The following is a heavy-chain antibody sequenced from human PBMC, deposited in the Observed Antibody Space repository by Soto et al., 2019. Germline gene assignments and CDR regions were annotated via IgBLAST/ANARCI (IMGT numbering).Heavy chain of an antibody. D-gene: IGHD2-2*01. Sequence: GSLRLSCAASGFTFSSYSMNWVRQAPGKGLEWVSSISSSSSYIYYADSVKGRFTISRDNAKNSLYLQMNSLRAEDTAVYYCARGELGDIVVVPAALLFPFDYWGQGTLVTVSS. V-gene: IGHV3-21*01. CDR2: ISSSSSYI. J-gene: IGHJ4*02. CDR1: GFTFSSYS. CDR3: ARGELGDIVVVPAALLFPFDY.